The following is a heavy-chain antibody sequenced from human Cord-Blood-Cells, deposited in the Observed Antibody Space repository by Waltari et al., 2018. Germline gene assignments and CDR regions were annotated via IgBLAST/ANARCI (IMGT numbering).Heavy chain of an antibody. D-gene: IGHD4-17*01. Sequence: QVQLQVSGLGLVKPSQTLSLTCTVSGGSISSGSYYWSWIRQPAGKGLEWIGYIYTSGSTNYNPSLKSRVTISVDTSKNQFSLKLSSVTAADTAVYYCARVGTTVTTYYYYYSMDVWGQGTTVTVSS. CDR2: IYTSGST. CDR1: GGSISSGSYY. J-gene: IGHJ6*02. CDR3: ARVGTTVTTYYYYYSMDV. V-gene: IGHV4-61*09.